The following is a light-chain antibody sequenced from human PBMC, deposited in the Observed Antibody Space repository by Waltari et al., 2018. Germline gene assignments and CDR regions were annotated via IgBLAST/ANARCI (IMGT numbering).Light chain of an antibody. V-gene: IGLV1-44*01. CDR1: TSNIERNT. CDR3: AAWDDSLNEWV. Sequence: QSVLTQSPSVSGTPGQSVTISCSGGTSNIERNTVNWYQQFPGAAPKLLIDTNSRRPAGVPDRFSGSKSGSSASLAIDGLQSEDEADYYCAAWDDSLNEWVFGGGTKLTVL. J-gene: IGLJ3*02. CDR2: TNS.